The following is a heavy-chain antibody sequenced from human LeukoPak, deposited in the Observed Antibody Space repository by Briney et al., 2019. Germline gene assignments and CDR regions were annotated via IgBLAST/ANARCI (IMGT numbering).Heavy chain of an antibody. CDR1: GFTFSSYA. V-gene: IGHV3-23*01. Sequence: GSLRLSCAASGFTFSSYAMSWVRQAPGKGLEWVSAISGSGGSTYYADSVKGRFTISRDNSKNTLYLQMNSLRAEDTAVYYCAKGYSSTSRSRYFDYWGQGTLVTVSS. J-gene: IGHJ4*02. CDR2: ISGSGGST. D-gene: IGHD6-13*01. CDR3: AKGYSSTSRSRYFDY.